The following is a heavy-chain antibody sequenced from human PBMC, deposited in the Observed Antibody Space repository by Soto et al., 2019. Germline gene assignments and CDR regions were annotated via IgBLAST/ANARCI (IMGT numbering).Heavy chain of an antibody. J-gene: IGHJ5*02. CDR3: VTAGTKNFRHSFDP. D-gene: IGHD6-13*01. Sequence: PWGTLALTCEVSGASRAGADWRWIGQPPGKGLEWIGRIYATGSTDYNPSLKSRLTMSVDMSKKQFSLTLRSVTAADTAMYYCVTAGTKNFRHSFDPSRQGT. V-gene: IGHV4-4*07. CDR1: GASRAGAD. CDR2: IYATGST.